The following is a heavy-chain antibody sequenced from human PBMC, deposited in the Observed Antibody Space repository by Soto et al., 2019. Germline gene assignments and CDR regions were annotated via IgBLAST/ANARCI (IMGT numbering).Heavy chain of an antibody. D-gene: IGHD4-17*01. J-gene: IGHJ6*02. CDR3: ARDRGDYGDYVYYYYGMDV. Sequence: QVQLVESGGGVVQPGRSLRLSCAASGFTFSSYAMHWVRQAPGKGLEWVAVISYDGSNKYYADSVKGRFTISRDNSKNTLYLQMNSLRAEDKAVYYCARDRGDYGDYVYYYYGMDVWGQGTTVTVSS. CDR2: ISYDGSNK. V-gene: IGHV3-30-3*01. CDR1: GFTFSSYA.